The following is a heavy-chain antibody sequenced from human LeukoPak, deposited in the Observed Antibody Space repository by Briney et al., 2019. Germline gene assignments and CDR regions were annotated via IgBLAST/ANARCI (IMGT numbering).Heavy chain of an antibody. CDR3: ARVGRDWYFDL. V-gene: IGHV4-59*01. CDR1: SGSISSYY. J-gene: IGHJ2*01. Sequence: PSETLSLTCTVSSGSISSYYWSWIRQPPGKGLEWIGYIYYSGSTNYNPSLKSRVTISVDTSKNQFSLKLSSVTAADTAVYYCARVGRDWYFDLWGRGTLDTVSS. CDR2: IYYSGST.